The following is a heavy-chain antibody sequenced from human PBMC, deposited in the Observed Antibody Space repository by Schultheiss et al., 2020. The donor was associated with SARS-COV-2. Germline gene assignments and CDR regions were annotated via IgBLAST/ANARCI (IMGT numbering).Heavy chain of an antibody. D-gene: IGHD2-15*01. J-gene: IGHJ3*02. CDR1: GFTFGDYA. Sequence: GGSLRLSCTASGFTFGDYAMSWVRQAPGKGLEWVAVIWYDGSNKYYADSVKGRFTISRDNSKNTLYLQMNSLRAEDTAVYYCTTDLSCSGGSCYDAFDIWGQGTMVTVSS. CDR3: TTDLSCSGGSCYDAFDI. CDR2: IWYDGSNK. V-gene: IGHV3-33*01.